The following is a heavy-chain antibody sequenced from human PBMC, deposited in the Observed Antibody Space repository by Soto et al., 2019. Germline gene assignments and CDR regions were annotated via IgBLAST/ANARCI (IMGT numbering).Heavy chain of an antibody. J-gene: IGHJ3*02. CDR3: ARDPIVVVVAAFDI. Sequence: GGSLRLSCAASGFTFSSYSMNWVRQAPGKGLEWVSSISSSSSYIYYADSVKGRFTISRDNAKNSLYLQMSSLRAEDTAVYYCARDPIVVVVAAFDIWGQGTMVTVSS. CDR2: ISSSSSYI. V-gene: IGHV3-21*01. CDR1: GFTFSSYS. D-gene: IGHD2-15*01.